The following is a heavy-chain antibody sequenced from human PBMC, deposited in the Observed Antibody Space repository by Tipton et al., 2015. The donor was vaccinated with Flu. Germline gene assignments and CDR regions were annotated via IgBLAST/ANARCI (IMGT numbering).Heavy chain of an antibody. CDR1: GYSISSGYY. D-gene: IGHD1-26*01. Sequence: LRLYCTVSGYSISSGYYWGWIRQPPGKGLEWIGSIYHSGSTYYNPSLKSRVTISVDTSKNQFSLKLSSVTAADTAVYYCATDSGSYPVWGQGTLVTVSS. CDR3: ATDSGSYPV. CDR2: IYHSGST. J-gene: IGHJ1*01. V-gene: IGHV4-38-2*02.